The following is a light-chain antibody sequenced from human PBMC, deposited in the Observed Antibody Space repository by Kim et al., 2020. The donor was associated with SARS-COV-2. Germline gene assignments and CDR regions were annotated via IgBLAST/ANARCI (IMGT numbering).Light chain of an antibody. V-gene: IGKV1-5*03. CDR1: QSIYSY. Sequence: ASVGDRVTITGRASQSIYSYVAWYQQKPGNVPKILSYKASTLESGVPSRFSGSESGTEFTLTISSLQPDDFATYYCQQVYTYTINFGQGTRLEIK. CDR2: KAS. J-gene: IGKJ5*01. CDR3: QQVYTYTIN.